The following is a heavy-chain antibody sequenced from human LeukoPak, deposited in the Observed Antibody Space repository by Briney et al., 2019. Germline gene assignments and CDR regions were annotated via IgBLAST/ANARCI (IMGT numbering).Heavy chain of an antibody. CDR2: IYTSGST. D-gene: IGHD3-3*01. CDR1: GGSISSGSYY. CDR3: ARALRFLEWHDAFDI. Sequence: SETLSLTCTVSGGSISSGSYYGSWIRQPAGKGLEWIGRIYTSGSTNYNPSLKSRVTISVDTSKHQFSLKLSSVTAAYTAVYYCARALRFLEWHDAFDIWGQGTMVTVSS. V-gene: IGHV4-61*02. J-gene: IGHJ3*02.